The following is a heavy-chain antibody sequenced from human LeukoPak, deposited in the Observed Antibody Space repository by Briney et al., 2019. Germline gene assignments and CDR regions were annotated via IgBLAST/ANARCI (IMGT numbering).Heavy chain of an antibody. CDR1: GFTFSGHD. CDR2: ISDSGGST. J-gene: IGHJ4*02. Sequence: GGSLRLSCAASGFTFSGHDMHWVRQAPGKGLEWVSAISDSGGSTYYADSVKGRFTISRDNSKNTLYLQMNSLRAEDTAVYYCAKDRARVRYFDWLFSPYFDYWGQGTLVTVSS. V-gene: IGHV3-23*01. D-gene: IGHD3-9*01. CDR3: AKDRARVRYFDWLFSPYFDY.